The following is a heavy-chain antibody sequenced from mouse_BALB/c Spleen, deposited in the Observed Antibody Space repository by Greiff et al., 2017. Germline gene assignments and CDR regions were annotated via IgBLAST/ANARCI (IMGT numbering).Heavy chain of an antibody. D-gene: IGHD2-2*01. J-gene: IGHJ3*01. Sequence: EVQLQQSGPELVKPGASVKMSCKASGYTFTSYVMHWVKQKPGQGLEWIGYINPYNDGTKYNEKFKGKATLTSDKSSSTAYMELSSLTSEDSAVYYCARTRGYDEGGFAYWGQGTLVTVSA. V-gene: IGHV1-14*01. CDR2: INPYNDGT. CDR1: GYTFTSYV. CDR3: ARTRGYDEGGFAY.